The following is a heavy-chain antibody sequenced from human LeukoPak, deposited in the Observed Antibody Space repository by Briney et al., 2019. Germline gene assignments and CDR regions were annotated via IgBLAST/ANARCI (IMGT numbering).Heavy chain of an antibody. V-gene: IGHV3-30*18. CDR3: AKDDDSSSFSYYYYYYGMDV. CDR1: GFTFSSYG. J-gene: IGHJ6*02. CDR2: ISYDGSNK. D-gene: IGHD6-6*01. Sequence: PGGSLRLSCAASGFTFSSYGMHWVRQAPGKGLEWVAVISYDGSNKYYADSVMGRFTIYRDNSKNTLYLQMNSLRAEDTAVYYCAKDDDSSSFSYYYYYYGMDVWGQGTTVTVSS.